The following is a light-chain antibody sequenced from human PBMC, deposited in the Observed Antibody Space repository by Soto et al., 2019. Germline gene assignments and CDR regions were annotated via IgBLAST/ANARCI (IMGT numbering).Light chain of an antibody. Sequence: QSVLTQPPSVSAAPGQRVTISCSGSASNIGAHFVSWYQHLPGAAPRLLIYDNDERPSDIPDRFSGSKSDTSATLTITGLQTGDEADYYCGTWDSGLTTGVFGGGTQLTVL. CDR2: DND. CDR3: GTWDSGLTTGV. J-gene: IGLJ2*01. CDR1: ASNIGAHF. V-gene: IGLV1-51*01.